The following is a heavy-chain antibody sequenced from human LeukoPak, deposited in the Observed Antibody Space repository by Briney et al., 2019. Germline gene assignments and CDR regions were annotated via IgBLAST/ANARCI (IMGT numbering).Heavy chain of an antibody. V-gene: IGHV3-21*01. J-gene: IGHJ6*02. Sequence: GGSLRLSCAASGFTFSSYSMNWVRQAPGKGLEWVSSISSSSSYIYYADSVKGRFTISRDNAKNSLYLQMNSLRAEDTAVYYCTRARWNYDNYGMDVWGQGTTVTVSS. CDR1: GFTFSSYS. D-gene: IGHD1-7*01. CDR2: ISSSSSYI. CDR3: TRARWNYDNYGMDV.